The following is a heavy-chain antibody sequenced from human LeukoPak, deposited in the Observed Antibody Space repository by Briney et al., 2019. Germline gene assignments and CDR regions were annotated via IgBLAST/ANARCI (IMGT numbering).Heavy chain of an antibody. CDR3: ARPISLTGHAFDI. J-gene: IGHJ3*02. V-gene: IGHV1-69*04. D-gene: IGHD3-9*01. CDR1: GGTFSSYA. CDR2: IIPILGIA. Sequence: SVKVSCKASGGTFSSYAISWVRQAPGQGLEWMGRIIPILGIANYAQKFQGRDTISADKSTSTAYMELSSLRSEDTAVYYCARPISLTGHAFDIWGQGTMVTVSS.